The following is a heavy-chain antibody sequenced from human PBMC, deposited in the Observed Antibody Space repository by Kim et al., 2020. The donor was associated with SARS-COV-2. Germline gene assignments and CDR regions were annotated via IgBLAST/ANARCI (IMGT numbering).Heavy chain of an antibody. J-gene: IGHJ4*02. CDR1: GFNFKNYG. Sequence: GGSLRLSCEASGFNFKNYGMSWVRQAPGKGLEWVSVISGSTTSTNYADSVKGRFTISRDNSKNTLYLQMNNLRAEDTAAYYCARGGGCVGCVCYMGGDYWGQGILVTVSS. V-gene: IGHV3-23*01. CDR3: ARGGGCVGCVCYMGGDY. CDR2: ISGSTTST. D-gene: IGHD2-8*02.